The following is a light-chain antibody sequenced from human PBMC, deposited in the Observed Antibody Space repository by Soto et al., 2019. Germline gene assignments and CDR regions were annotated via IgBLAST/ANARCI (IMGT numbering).Light chain of an antibody. V-gene: IGKV3-11*01. CDR3: QQRARWPMP. CDR2: DTF. J-gene: IGKJ5*01. Sequence: EVVLTQSPATLSVSPGESVTLSCRASQSVSSYVAWYQHKPGQAPRPLIYDTFQRANVVPDRFSGGGSGTDFTLTISSLEPEDFAVYYCQQRARWPMPFGQGTRLELK. CDR1: QSVSSY.